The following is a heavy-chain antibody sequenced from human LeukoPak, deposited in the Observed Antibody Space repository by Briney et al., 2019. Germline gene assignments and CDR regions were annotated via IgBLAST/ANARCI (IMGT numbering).Heavy chain of an antibody. V-gene: IGHV3-11*01. CDR3: ARVKGSYYLDY. D-gene: IGHD1-26*01. CDR1: RFIFSDYY. J-gene: IGHJ4*02. CDR2: ISQEGSTI. Sequence: PGGSLRLSCAASRFIFSDYYMSWIRQAPGKGLEWVSYISQEGSTIYYADSVKGRFTISRDNAKNSLYLQMYSLRAEDTAVYYCARVKGSYYLDYWGQGTLVTVSS.